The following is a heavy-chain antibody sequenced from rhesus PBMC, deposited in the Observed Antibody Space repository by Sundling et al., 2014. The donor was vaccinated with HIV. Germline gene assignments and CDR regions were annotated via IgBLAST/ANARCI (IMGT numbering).Heavy chain of an antibody. CDR2: ITYSGST. J-gene: IGHJ4*01. CDR1: GDSISSGYYY. CDR3: ARKIPGLGGLDY. Sequence: QVQLQESGPGLVKPSETLSLTCVVSGDSISSGYYYWSWIRQPPGKGLEWIGYITYSGSTSYNPSLKSPVTISKDTSKNQFSLKLSSVTAADTAVYYCARKIPGLGGLDYWGQGVLVTVSS. V-gene: IGHV4-122*02.